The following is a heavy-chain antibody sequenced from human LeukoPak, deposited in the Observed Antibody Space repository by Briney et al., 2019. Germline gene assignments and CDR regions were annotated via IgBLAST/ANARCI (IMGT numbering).Heavy chain of an antibody. J-gene: IGHJ4*02. D-gene: IGHD1-14*01. CDR1: LDSTTSNF. CDR2: IHRSGSP. Sequence: SETLPLTCTVSLDSTTSNFWSWVRQPPGKGLEWIGEIHRSGSPNYNPSLQSRVAISIDRSRNQIVLELSSVTAVDTAVYYCAREILGGFNPGAYWGQGTLVTVSS. V-gene: IGHV4-4*02. CDR3: AREILGGFNPGAY.